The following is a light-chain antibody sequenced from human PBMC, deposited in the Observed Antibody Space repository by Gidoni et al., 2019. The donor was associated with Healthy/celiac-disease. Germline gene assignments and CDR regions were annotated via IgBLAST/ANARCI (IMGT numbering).Light chain of an antibody. J-gene: IGKJ3*01. V-gene: IGKV1-33*01. CDR1: QDISNY. CDR3: QQYDNLPFT. Sequence: DSQMTQSPSSLSASVGDRVTITCQASQDISNYLNWYQQKPGKAPKLLIYDASNLETGVPSRFSGSGSGTDFTFTISSLQPEDIATYYCQQYDNLPFTFGPXTKVEIK. CDR2: DAS.